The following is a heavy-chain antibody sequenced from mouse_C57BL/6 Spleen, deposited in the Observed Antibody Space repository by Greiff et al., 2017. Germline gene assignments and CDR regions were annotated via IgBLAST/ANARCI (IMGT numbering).Heavy chain of an antibody. J-gene: IGHJ4*01. CDR2: IDPSDSYT. CDR1: GYTFTSYW. V-gene: IGHV1-69*01. CDR3: ARWGLAMDY. D-gene: IGHD3-3*01. Sequence: QVQLQQPGAELVMPGASVKLSCKASGYTFTSYWMHWVKQRPGQGLEWIGEIDPSDSYTNYNQKFKGKSTLTVDKSSSTAYMQLSILTSEDSAVYYCARWGLAMDYWGQGTSVTVSS.